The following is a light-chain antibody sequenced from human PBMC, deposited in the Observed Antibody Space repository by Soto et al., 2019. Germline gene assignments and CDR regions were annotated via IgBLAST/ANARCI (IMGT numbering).Light chain of an antibody. CDR2: GVS. CDR3: NSYTTNNNV. V-gene: IGLV2-14*03. Sequence: QPALTQPASGSGSPGQSSSISCTGTSSDIGSYNYVSWYQQHPGRAPKLLIYGVSNRPSGVSDRFSGSKSGITASLTISGLQAEDEADYYCNSYTTNNNVFGTGTKVT. J-gene: IGLJ1*01. CDR1: SSDIGSYNY.